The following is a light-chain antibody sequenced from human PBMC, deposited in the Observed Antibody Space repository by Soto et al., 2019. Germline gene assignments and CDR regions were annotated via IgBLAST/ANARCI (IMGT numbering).Light chain of an antibody. J-gene: IGKJ5*01. CDR3: QQSYT. V-gene: IGKV1-5*03. CDR2: KAS. CDR1: QSISSC. Sequence: DIQMTQSPSTLAASLGDRVTITCRASQSISSCLAWYQQKPGKAPKLLIYKASILQSGVPSRFSGSASGAEFTLTIRSLQHDDFGTYFCQQSYTFGQGTRLEIK.